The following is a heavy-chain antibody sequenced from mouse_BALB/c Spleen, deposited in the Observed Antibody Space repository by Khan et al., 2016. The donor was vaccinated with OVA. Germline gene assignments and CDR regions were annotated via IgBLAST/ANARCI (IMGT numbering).Heavy chain of an antibody. CDR3: ARTWAMDY. J-gene: IGHJ4*01. Sequence: EVELVESGGGLVQPGGSRKLSCAASGFTFSDYGMAWVRQAPGKGPEWVAFISNLAYSIYYADTVTGRFTISRENAKNTLYLDMSSLRSEETAMYYWARTWAMDYWGQGTSVTVSS. V-gene: IGHV5-15*02. CDR2: ISNLAYSI. CDR1: GFTFSDYG.